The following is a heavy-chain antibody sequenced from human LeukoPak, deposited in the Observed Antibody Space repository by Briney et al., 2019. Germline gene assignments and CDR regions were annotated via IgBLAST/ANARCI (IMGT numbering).Heavy chain of an antibody. D-gene: IGHD5-18*01. CDR3: ARVHGRGYSDGWPRGGMDV. V-gene: IGHV4-34*01. CDR1: GGSFSGYY. J-gene: IGHJ6*02. CDR2: INHSGST. Sequence: SETLSLTCAVYGGSFSGYYWSWIRQPPGKGLEWIGEINHSGSTNYNPSLKSRVTISVDTSKNQFSLKLGSVTAADTAVYYCARVHGRGYSDGWPRGGMDVWGQGTTVTVSS.